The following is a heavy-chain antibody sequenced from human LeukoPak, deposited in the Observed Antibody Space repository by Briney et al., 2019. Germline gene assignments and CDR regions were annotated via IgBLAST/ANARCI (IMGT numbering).Heavy chain of an antibody. CDR3: PTDAGELDPGDY. CDR1: GFTFSNAW. V-gene: IGHV3-15*01. Sequence: GGSLRLSCAASGFTFSNAWMSWVRQAPGKGLEWVGRIKSKTDGGTTDYAAPVKGRFTISRDDSKNTLYLQMNSLKTEDTAVYYCPTDAGELDPGDYWGQGTLVTVSS. D-gene: IGHD1-26*01. CDR2: IKSKTDGGTT. J-gene: IGHJ4*02.